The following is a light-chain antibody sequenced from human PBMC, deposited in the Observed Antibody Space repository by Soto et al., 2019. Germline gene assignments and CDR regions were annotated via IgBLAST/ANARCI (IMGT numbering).Light chain of an antibody. J-gene: IGKJ2*01. Sequence: DIQLTQSPSFLSASVGGRVTITCRASQGISSYLAWYQQKPGKAPKLLIYSASTLQSGVPSSFSGGGSGTEFTLTISSLQPEDFSTYYCQQLNSYPYTFGQGTKLEIK. CDR1: QGISSY. CDR2: SAS. CDR3: QQLNSYPYT. V-gene: IGKV1-9*01.